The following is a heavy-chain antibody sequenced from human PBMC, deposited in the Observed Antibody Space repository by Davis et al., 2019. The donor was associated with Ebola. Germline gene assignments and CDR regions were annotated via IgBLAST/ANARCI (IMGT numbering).Heavy chain of an antibody. J-gene: IGHJ6*02. CDR1: GFTFSDYY. CDR3: ARDRLRYFDWLLSTYYYYGMDV. D-gene: IGHD3-9*01. Sequence: GGSLRLSCAASGFTFSDYYMSWIRQAPGKGLEWVSYISSSSSYTNYADSVKGRFTISRDNAKNSLYLQMNSLRAEDTAVYYCARDRLRYFDWLLSTYYYYGMDVWGQGTTVTVSS. V-gene: IGHV3-11*06. CDR2: ISSSSSYT.